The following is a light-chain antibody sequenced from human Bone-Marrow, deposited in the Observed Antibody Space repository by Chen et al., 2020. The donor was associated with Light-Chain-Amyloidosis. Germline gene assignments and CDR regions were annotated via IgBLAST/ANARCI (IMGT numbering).Light chain of an antibody. CDR2: RDT. Sequence: SYELTQPPSVSVSPGQTPRITCSGDDLPTKYAYWYQQKPGQAPVLVIHRDTERPSGISERISGSSSGTTATLTISGVQAEDEADYHCQSADSSGTYEVIFGGGTKLTV. CDR1: DLPTKY. CDR3: QSADSSGTYEVI. V-gene: IGLV3-25*03. J-gene: IGLJ2*01.